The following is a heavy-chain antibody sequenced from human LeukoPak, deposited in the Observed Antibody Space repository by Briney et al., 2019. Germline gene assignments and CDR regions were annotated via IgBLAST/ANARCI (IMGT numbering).Heavy chain of an antibody. CDR2: ISGSGGST. CDR3: AKGGPGWGDYYYYYMDV. Sequence: GSLRLSCAASGFTFSSYAMSWVRQAPGKGLEWVSAISGSGGSTYYADSVKGRFTISRDNSKNTLYLQMNSLRAEDTAVYYCAKGGPGWGDYYYYYMDVWGKGTTVTVSS. V-gene: IGHV3-23*01. CDR1: GFTFSSYA. D-gene: IGHD6-19*01. J-gene: IGHJ6*03.